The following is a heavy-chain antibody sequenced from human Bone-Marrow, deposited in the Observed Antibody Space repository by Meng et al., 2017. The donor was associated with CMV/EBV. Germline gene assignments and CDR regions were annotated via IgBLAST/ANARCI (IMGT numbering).Heavy chain of an antibody. Sequence: ASVKVSCKASGYTFTGYYMHWVRQAPGQGLEWMGWINPNSGGTNYAQKFQGRVTMTRDTSISTAYMELSRLRSDDTAVYYCARDRQIVVLYGMDVWGQGTTVTVSS. CDR3: ARDRQIVVLYGMDV. CDR1: GYTFTGYY. D-gene: IGHD2-15*01. J-gene: IGHJ6*02. V-gene: IGHV1-2*02. CDR2: INPNSGGT.